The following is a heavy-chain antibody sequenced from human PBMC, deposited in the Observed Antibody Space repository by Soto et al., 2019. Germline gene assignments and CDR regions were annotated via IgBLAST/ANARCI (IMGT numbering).Heavy chain of an antibody. CDR3: ARVFPTYCGGDCSYFDS. CDR2: IFYSGST. Sequence: KTSETLSLTCTVSGGSINSYYWSWIRQPPGKGLEWIGYIFYSGSTNHNPSLKSRVTMSVDMSKNQFSLELSSVTAADTAVYYCARVFPTYCGGDCSYFDSWGPGALVTVSS. D-gene: IGHD2-21*02. V-gene: IGHV4-59*01. J-gene: IGHJ4*02. CDR1: GGSINSYY.